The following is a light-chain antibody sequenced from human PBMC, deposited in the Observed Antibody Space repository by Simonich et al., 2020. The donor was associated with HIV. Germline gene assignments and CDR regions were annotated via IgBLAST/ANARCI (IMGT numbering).Light chain of an antibody. J-gene: IGKJ2*01. CDR2: GAS. CDR1: QSVSSN. Sequence: EIVMTQSPATLSVSPGERATLSCRASQSVSSNLAWYEQKPGQAPRLLIYGASTRATCTPARFSGSGSGTEFTLTISSLQSEDFAVYYCQQYNKWPYTFGQGTKLEIK. V-gene: IGKV3-15*01. CDR3: QQYNKWPYT.